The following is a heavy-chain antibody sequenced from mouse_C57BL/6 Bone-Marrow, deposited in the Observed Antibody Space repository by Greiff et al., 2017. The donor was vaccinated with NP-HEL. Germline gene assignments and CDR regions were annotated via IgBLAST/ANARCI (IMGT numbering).Heavy chain of an antibody. D-gene: IGHD2-2*01. J-gene: IGHJ3*01. CDR2: IYPRSGNT. CDR1: GYTFTSYG. CDR3: ARRGYYGYDGEAY. V-gene: IGHV1-81*01. Sequence: VQLVESGAELARPGASVKLSCKASGYTFTSYGISWVKQRTGQGLEWIGEIYPRSGNTYYNEKFKGKATLTADKSSSTAYMELRSLTSEDSAVYFCARRGYYGYDGEAYWGQGTLVTVSA.